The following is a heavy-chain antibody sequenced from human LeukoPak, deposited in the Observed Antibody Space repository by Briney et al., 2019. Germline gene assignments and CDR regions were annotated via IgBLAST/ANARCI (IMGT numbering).Heavy chain of an antibody. CDR1: GGSISSYY. Sequence: PSETLSLTCTVSGGSISSYYWSWIRQPPGKGLEWIGYIYYSGSTNYNPSLKSRVTISVDTSKNQFSLKLSSVTAADTAVYYCARVRKPTVTTWSGWYFDLWGRGTLVTVSS. V-gene: IGHV4-59*01. J-gene: IGHJ2*01. CDR2: IYYSGST. CDR3: ARVRKPTVTTWSGWYFDL. D-gene: IGHD4-17*01.